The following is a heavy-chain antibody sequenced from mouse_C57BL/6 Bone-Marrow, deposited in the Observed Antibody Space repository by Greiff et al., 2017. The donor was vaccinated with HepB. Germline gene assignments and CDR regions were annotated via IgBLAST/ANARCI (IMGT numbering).Heavy chain of an antibody. D-gene: IGHD1-1*01. CDR3: TRRILRQWGFAL. CDR2: ISSGSSTI. CDR1: GFTFSDYG. J-gene: IGHJ3*01. Sequence: EVKLVESGGGLVKPGGSLKLSCAASGFTFSDYGMHWVRQAPEKGLEWVAYISSGSSTIYYADTVKGRFTISRDNAKNTLFLQMTSLRSEDTAMFYCTRRILRQWGFALGGRETRVTVST. V-gene: IGHV5-17*01.